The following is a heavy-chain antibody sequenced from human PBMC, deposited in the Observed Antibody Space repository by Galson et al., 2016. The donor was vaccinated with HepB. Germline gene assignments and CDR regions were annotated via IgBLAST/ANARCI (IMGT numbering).Heavy chain of an antibody. Sequence: SLRLSCAASGFSFSDHAMHWVRQAPGKGLEWLAVIWHDGTNIFYADSVKNRFTISRDNSKNTRFLQMSSLGAEDTAVYYCGKDRGSRSYYGTDVWGQGTTVTVSS. CDR3: GKDRGSRSYYGTDV. CDR2: IWHDGTNI. V-gene: IGHV3-33*06. CDR1: GFSFSDHA. D-gene: IGHD2-15*01. J-gene: IGHJ6*02.